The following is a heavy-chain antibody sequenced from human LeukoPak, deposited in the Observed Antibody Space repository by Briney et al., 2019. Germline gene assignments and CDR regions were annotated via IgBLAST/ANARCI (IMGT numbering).Heavy chain of an antibody. Sequence: PSETLSLTCTVSGGSISSYYWSWIRQPPGKGLEWIGYIYYSGSTNYNPSLKSRATISVDTSKNQFSLKLSSVTAADTAVYYCARAQYSSSWYRGQDYYYGMDVWGQGTTVTVSS. V-gene: IGHV4-59*12. CDR2: IYYSGST. J-gene: IGHJ6*02. CDR3: ARAQYSSSWYRGQDYYYGMDV. D-gene: IGHD6-13*01. CDR1: GGSISSYY.